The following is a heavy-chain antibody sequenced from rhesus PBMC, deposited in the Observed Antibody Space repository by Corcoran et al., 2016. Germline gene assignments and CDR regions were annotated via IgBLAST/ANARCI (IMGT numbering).Heavy chain of an antibody. J-gene: IGHJ4*01. Sequence: EVQLVESGGGLVQPGGSLRLSCAASGFTFSSYGMHWVRQAPGKGLEWVAVISYDGSQKYYSDSVKDRFTISRDNSKNMLYLQMNNLKLEDTAVYYCVGGYCSGGVCYAFDYWGQGVLVTVSS. D-gene: IGHD2-8*01. CDR2: ISYDGSQK. V-gene: IGHV3-54*02. CDR3: VGGYCSGGVCYAFDY. CDR1: GFTFSSYG.